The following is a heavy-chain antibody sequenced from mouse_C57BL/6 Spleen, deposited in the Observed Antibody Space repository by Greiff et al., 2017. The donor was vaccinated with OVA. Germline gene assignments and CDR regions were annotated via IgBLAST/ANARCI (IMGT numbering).Heavy chain of an antibody. J-gene: IGHJ3*01. D-gene: IGHD2-2*01. CDR1: GFTFSDAW. Sequence: EVKVEESGGGLVQPGGSMKLSCAASGFTFSDAWMDWVRQSPEKGLEWVAEIRNKANNHATYYAESVKGRFTISRDDSKSSVYLQMNSLRAEDTGIYYCTRPFYYGYDGGFAYWGQGTLVTVSA. CDR3: TRPFYYGYDGGFAY. V-gene: IGHV6-6*01. CDR2: IRNKANNHAT.